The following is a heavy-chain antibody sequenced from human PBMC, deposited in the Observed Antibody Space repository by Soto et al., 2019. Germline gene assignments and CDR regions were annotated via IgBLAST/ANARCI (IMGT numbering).Heavy chain of an antibody. CDR1: GGSISSYY. V-gene: IGHV4-59*08. Sequence: QVQLQESGPGLVKPSETLSLTCTVSGGSISSYYWSWIRQPPGKGLEWIGYIYYSGNTNYNPSLKSRVTISVDTSKNQFSLQLSSVTAADTAVYYCARRWGRSVDYWCQGTLVTVSS. CDR3: ARRWGRSVDY. J-gene: IGHJ4*02. CDR2: IYYSGNT. D-gene: IGHD2-15*01.